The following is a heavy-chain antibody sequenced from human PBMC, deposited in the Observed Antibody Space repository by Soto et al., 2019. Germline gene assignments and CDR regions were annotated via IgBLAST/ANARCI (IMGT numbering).Heavy chain of an antibody. D-gene: IGHD2-15*01. CDR2: IYDGGTT. CDR1: GGSISSAAYC. V-gene: IGHV4-30-2*06. J-gene: IGHJ5*02. CDR3: ARAAVAVVVLAATPNNWFDP. Sequence: PSETLSLTCTVSGGSISSAAYCWSWIRQSPDKGLEWIGHIYDGGTTYSSPSLKGRVTISADTSETQFSLKLSSVTAADTAVYYCARAAVAVVVLAATPNNWFDPWGQGTLVTVSS.